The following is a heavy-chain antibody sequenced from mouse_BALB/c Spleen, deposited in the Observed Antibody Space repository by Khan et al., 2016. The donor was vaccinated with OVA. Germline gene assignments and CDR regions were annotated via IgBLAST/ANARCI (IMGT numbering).Heavy chain of an antibody. J-gene: IGHJ4*01. CDR1: GYTFTNYG. CDR3: ARPPYFSYVMVY. CDR2: INTYTGEP. V-gene: IGHV9-3-1*01. D-gene: IGHD2-10*01. Sequence: QVQLKQSGPELKKPGETVKISCKASGYTFTNYGMNWVKQAPGKGLKWMGWINTYTGEPTYADDFKGRFAFSLETSASTAYLQINNLKNEDTATYCGARPPYFSYVMVYWGQGTSVTVSS.